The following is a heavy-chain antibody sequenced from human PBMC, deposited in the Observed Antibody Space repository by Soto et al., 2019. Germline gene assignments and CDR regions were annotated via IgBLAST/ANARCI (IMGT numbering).Heavy chain of an antibody. CDR1: GGSISSGGYY. V-gene: IGHV4-31*03. Sequence: QVQLQESGPGLVKPSQTLSLTCTVSGGSISSGGYYWSWIRPHPGKGLEWIGYIYYSGSTYYNPSLKTRVTISLDTSKNQFSLKLSSVTAADTAVYYCARDAPDLSGGAFDIWGQGTMVTVSS. J-gene: IGHJ3*02. CDR2: IYYSGST. CDR3: ARDAPDLSGGAFDI.